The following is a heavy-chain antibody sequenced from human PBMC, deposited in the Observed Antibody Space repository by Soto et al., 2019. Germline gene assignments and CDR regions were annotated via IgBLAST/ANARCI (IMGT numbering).Heavy chain of an antibody. J-gene: IGHJ5*02. CDR3: ARSFYP. CDR1: GGSISHYH. V-gene: IGHV4-59*01. Sequence: QLQLQESGPGLVKPSDTLSLTCTVSGGSISHYHWNWIRQAPGKGMEWIGSIFYNGSTHYNPSRTIRVTISVDMSKNRLSLTLTSVTAADTAVYYCARSFYPWGQGTLVTVSS. CDR2: IFYNGST.